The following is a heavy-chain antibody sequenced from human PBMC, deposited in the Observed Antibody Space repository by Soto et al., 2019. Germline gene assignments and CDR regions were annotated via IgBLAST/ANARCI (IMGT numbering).Heavy chain of an antibody. CDR2: IYYSGST. CDR1: GGSISSYY. Sequence: SETLSLTCTVSGGSISSYYWSWIRQPPGKGLEWIGYIYYSGSTNYNPSLKSRVTISVDTSKNQFSLKLSSVTAADTAAYYCARGSFPSPSATVVTPFDYWGQGTLVTVSS. V-gene: IGHV4-59*01. J-gene: IGHJ4*02. D-gene: IGHD2-15*01. CDR3: ARGSFPSPSATVVTPFDY.